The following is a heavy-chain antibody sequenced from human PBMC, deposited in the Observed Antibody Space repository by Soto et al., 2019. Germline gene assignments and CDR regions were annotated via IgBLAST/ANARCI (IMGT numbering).Heavy chain of an antibody. D-gene: IGHD5-12*01. CDR1: GFTFSRYA. Sequence: GGSLRISYTASGFTFSRYAMHCVRQAPWEELEWFSAISSTGTSTYYQASLRGRFPISRDNAKNSLYLQMNSRRVEDTAVYYCAITAIVADTEVSAFRGQRTLVNVSS. CDR2: ISSTGTST. J-gene: IGHJ1*01. CDR3: AITAIVADTEVSAF. V-gene: IGHV3-21*01.